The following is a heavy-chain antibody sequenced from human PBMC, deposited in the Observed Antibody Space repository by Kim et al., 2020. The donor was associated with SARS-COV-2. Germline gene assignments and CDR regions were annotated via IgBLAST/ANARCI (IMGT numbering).Heavy chain of an antibody. V-gene: IGHV5-10-1*01. J-gene: IGHJ5*02. D-gene: IGHD6-13*01. Sequence: GESLKISCKGSGYSFTSYWISWVRQMPGKGLEWMGRIDPSDSYTNYSPSFQGHVTISADKSISTAYLQWSSLKASDTAMYYCARGAYSSSYIGGTDNWFDPWGQGTLVTVSS. CDR3: ARGAYSSSYIGGTDNWFDP. CDR2: IDPSDSYT. CDR1: GYSFTSYW.